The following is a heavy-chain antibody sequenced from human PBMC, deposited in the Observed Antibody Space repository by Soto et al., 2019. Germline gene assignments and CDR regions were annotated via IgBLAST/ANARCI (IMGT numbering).Heavy chain of an antibody. CDR3: ARDAYDSSGYYYRPRAFDI. J-gene: IGHJ3*02. V-gene: IGHV3-33*01. Sequence: QVQLVESGGGVVQPGRSLRLSCAASGFTFSSYGMHWVRQAPGKGLEWVAVIWYDGSNKYYADSVKGRFTISRDNSKNTLYLQMNSLRAEDTAVYYCARDAYDSSGYYYRPRAFDIWGQGTMVTVSS. CDR2: IWYDGSNK. CDR1: GFTFSSYG. D-gene: IGHD3-22*01.